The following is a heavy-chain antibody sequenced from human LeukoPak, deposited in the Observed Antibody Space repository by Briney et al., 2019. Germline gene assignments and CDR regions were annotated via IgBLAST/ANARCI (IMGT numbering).Heavy chain of an antibody. J-gene: IGHJ4*02. D-gene: IGHD5-18*01. V-gene: IGHV1-2*02. CDR2: INPNSGGT. Sequence: GASVKVSCKASGYTFTGYYMHWVRQAPGQGLEWMGWINPNSGGTNYAQKFQGRVTMTRDTSISTAYMELSRLRSDDTAVYYCARKADTAMVVFNYWGQGTLVTVSS. CDR3: ARKADTAMVVFNY. CDR1: GYTFTGYY.